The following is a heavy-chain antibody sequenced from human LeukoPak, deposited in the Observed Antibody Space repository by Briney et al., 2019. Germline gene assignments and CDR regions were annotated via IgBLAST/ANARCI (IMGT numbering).Heavy chain of an antibody. CDR3: ARDPGRLDRGNDYYYGMDV. V-gene: IGHV3-48*02. CDR2: INKSSGAI. CDR1: GFTFSSYS. Sequence: GGSLRLSCAASGFTFSSYSMNWVRQAPGKGLEWLSYINKSSGAIYYAGSVKGRFTISRDNAKNSLYLQMNSLRDEDTAVYYCARDPGRLDRGNDYYYGMDVWGQGTTVTVSS. J-gene: IGHJ6*02. D-gene: IGHD1-1*01.